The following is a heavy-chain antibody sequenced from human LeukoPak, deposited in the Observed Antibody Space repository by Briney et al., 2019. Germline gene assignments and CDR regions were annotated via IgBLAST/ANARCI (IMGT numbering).Heavy chain of an antibody. J-gene: IGHJ3*02. CDR2: ISDSGSTI. CDR1: GFTFSSFE. CDR3: ARAAMTAFDI. V-gene: IGHV3-48*03. Sequence: PGGSLRLSCAASGFTFSSFEMNWVRQAPGKGLEWVSYISDSGSTIFYADSVKDRFTISRDNAKNSLFLQMNSLRAEDTALYYCARAAMTAFDIWGQGTMVTVSS.